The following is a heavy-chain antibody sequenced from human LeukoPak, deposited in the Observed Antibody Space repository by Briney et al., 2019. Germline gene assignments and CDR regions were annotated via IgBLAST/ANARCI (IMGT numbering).Heavy chain of an antibody. J-gene: IGHJ4*02. CDR2: IGRGGTT. CDR1: GFSINNNA. V-gene: IGHV3-23*01. D-gene: IGHD1-1*01. Sequence: GGSLRLSCEVSGFSINNNAMTWGRQAPGKGLEWVSSIGRGGTTFYADSVKGRFTISRDTSKSTVFLQMDSLRAEDTAIYYCATTTWNGKFPDYFDDWGQGTLVTVST. CDR3: ATTTWNGKFPDYFDD.